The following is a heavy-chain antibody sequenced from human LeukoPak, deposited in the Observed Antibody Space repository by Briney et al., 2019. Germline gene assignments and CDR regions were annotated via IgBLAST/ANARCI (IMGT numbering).Heavy chain of an antibody. CDR3: ANLRRNYDILTGYGPSDY. V-gene: IGHV3-23*01. CDR2: ISGSGGST. Sequence: GGSLRLSCAASGFTFSSYAMSWVRQAPGKGLEWVSTISGSGGSTYYADSVRGRFTISRDNSKNTLYLQMNSLRAEDAAVYYCANLRRNYDILTGYGPSDYWGQGTLVTVSS. D-gene: IGHD3-9*01. J-gene: IGHJ4*02. CDR1: GFTFSSYA.